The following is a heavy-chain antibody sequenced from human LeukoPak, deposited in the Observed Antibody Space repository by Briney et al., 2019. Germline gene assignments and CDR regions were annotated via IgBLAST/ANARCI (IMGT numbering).Heavy chain of an antibody. V-gene: IGHV4-34*01. Sequence: SETLSLTCAVYGGSFSGYYWSWIRQPPGKGLEWIGEINHSGSTNYNPSLKSRVTISVDTSKNQFSLKLSSVTAADTAVYYCARNGPLRPLLNWFDPWGQGTLVTVSS. D-gene: IGHD1-26*01. CDR2: INHSGST. CDR3: ARNGPLRPLLNWFDP. CDR1: GGSFSGYY. J-gene: IGHJ5*02.